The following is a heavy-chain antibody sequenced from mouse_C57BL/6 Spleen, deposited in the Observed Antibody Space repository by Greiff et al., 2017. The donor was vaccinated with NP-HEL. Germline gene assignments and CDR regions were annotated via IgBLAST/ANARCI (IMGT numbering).Heavy chain of an antibody. CDR3: ASLGSYYCISHWYFDV. Sequence: EVQLQQSGPELVKPGASVKIPCKASGYTFTDYNMDWVQQSQGKSLEWIGDINPNNGGTIYNQKFKGKATLTGDKSSSTAYMELLSLTSEDTAVYYCASLGSYYCISHWYFDVWGTGTTVTVSS. CDR1: GYTFTDYN. D-gene: IGHD1-1*01. CDR2: INPNNGGT. J-gene: IGHJ1*03. V-gene: IGHV1-18*01.